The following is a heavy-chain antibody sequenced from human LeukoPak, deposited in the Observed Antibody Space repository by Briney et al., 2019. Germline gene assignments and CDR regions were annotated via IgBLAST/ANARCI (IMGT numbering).Heavy chain of an antibody. V-gene: IGHV3-23*01. D-gene: IGHD6-6*01. CDR2: ISGSGAYT. CDR3: AKDRRSSSSRGGFDY. J-gene: IGHJ4*02. CDR1: GFTFSKYV. Sequence: QPGGSLRLSYADSGFTFSKYVMNWVRQAPGKGLEWVSSISGSGAYTYYADSVKGRFTIYRDNSKNTLSLQMNSLRADDTAVYYCAKDRRSSSSRGGFDYWGQGTLVTVSS.